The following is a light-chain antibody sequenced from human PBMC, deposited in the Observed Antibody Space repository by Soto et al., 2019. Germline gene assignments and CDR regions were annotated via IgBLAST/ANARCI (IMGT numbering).Light chain of an antibody. CDR3: SSYTSSSTLYV. CDR1: SSDVGGYNY. CDR2: DVS. Sequence: QSALTQPASVSGSPGQSITISCTGTSSDVGGYNYVSWYQQNPGKAPKLMIYDVSDRPSWVSNRFSGSKSVNTASLTISGLQAEDEADYYCSSYTSSSTLYVFGTGTKLTVL. J-gene: IGLJ1*01. V-gene: IGLV2-14*01.